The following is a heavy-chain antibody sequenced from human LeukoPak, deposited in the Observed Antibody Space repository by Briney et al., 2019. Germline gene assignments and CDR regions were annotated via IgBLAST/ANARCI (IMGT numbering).Heavy chain of an antibody. CDR1: GFTFSSYE. J-gene: IGHJ5*02. V-gene: IGHV3-48*03. CDR2: ISSSGSTI. Sequence: GGFLRLSCAASGFTFSSYEMNWVRQAPGKGLEWVSYISSSGSTIYYADSVKGRFTISRDNAKNSLYLQMNSLRAEDTAVYYCARERNWFDPWGQGTLVTVSS. CDR3: ARERNWFDP.